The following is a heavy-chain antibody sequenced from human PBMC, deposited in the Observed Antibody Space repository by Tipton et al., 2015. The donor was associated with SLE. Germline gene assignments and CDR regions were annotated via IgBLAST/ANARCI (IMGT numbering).Heavy chain of an antibody. V-gene: IGHV4-31*03. J-gene: IGHJ2*01. CDR2: IYYNGST. Sequence: TLSLTCTVSGGSISSGGYYWSWIRQHPGKGLGWIGYIYYNGSTYYNPSLKNRVTISLDTSKNQFSLKLSSVTAADTAVYYCARWVLGFGESGEYWYFDLWGRGTLVTVSS. D-gene: IGHD3-10*01. CDR1: GGSISSGGYY. CDR3: ARWVLGFGESGEYWYFDL.